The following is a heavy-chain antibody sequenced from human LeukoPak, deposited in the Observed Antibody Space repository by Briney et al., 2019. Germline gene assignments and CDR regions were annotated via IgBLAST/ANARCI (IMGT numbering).Heavy chain of an antibody. CDR3: ARGSGYCSGGSCYRYYYYMDV. CDR1: GGSFSGYY. Sequence: SETLSLTCAVYGGSFSGYYWSWIRQPPGKGLEWIGEINHSGSTNYSPSLKSRVTISVDTSKNQFSLKLSSVTAADTAVYYCARGSGYCSGGSCYRYYYYMDVWGKGTTVTVSS. CDR2: INHSGST. V-gene: IGHV4-34*01. J-gene: IGHJ6*03. D-gene: IGHD2-15*01.